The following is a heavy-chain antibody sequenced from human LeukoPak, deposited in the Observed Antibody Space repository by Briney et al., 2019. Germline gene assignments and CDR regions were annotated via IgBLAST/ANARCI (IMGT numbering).Heavy chain of an antibody. Sequence: SETLSLTCTVSGGSIRSYYWHWLRQPPGKGLEWVGHFYHSGGINTNPSLKSRVTISIDTSKNQISLNLRSVTAADTAVYYCARGASSGWNHWFDPWGQGTLVTVSS. CDR3: ARGASSGWNHWFDP. V-gene: IGHV4-59*01. J-gene: IGHJ5*02. D-gene: IGHD1-26*01. CDR2: FYHSGGI. CDR1: GGSIRSYY.